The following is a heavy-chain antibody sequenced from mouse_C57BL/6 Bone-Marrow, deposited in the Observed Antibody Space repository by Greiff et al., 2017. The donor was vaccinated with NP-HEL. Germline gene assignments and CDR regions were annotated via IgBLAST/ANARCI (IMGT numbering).Heavy chain of an antibody. CDR1: GFSLTSYG. CDR3: ARNITTVGDAMDY. Sequence: QVQLQQSGPGLVQPSQSLSITCPVSGFSLTSYGVHWVRQSPGKGLEWLGVIWSGGSTDYNAAFISRLSISKDNSKSQVFFKMNSLQADDTAIYYCARNITTVGDAMDYWGQGTSVTVSS. J-gene: IGHJ4*01. D-gene: IGHD1-1*01. CDR2: IWSGGST. V-gene: IGHV2-2*01.